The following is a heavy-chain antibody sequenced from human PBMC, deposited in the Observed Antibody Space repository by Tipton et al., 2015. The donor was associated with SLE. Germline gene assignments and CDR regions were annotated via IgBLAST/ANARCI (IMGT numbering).Heavy chain of an antibody. Sequence: TLSLTCSVSDGSLKNPIYYWAWIRQSAEKGLEWIGTISSSGATHYTPSLSSRVTISLDTSMTLFSLRVTSMTAADTAAYYCASKYFYDSDGLRYWGQGTLVTVSS. CDR2: ISSSGAT. J-gene: IGHJ4*02. V-gene: IGHV4-39*07. CDR1: DGSLKNPIYY. CDR3: ASKYFYDSDGLRY. D-gene: IGHD3-22*01.